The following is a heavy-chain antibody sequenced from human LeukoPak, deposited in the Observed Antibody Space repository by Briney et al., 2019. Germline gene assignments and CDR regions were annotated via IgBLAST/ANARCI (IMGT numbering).Heavy chain of an antibody. CDR2: LNSDGSST. Sequence: GGSLRLSCAASGFTFSDYWMHWVRQAPGKGLVWVSRLNSDGSSTIYADSVKGRFTVSRDNAKNTLYLQVSSLRAEDTAVYYCARGLGGTGDHWGQGTLVTVSS. D-gene: IGHD3-10*01. J-gene: IGHJ4*02. CDR1: GFTFSDYW. V-gene: IGHV3-74*01. CDR3: ARGLGGTGDH.